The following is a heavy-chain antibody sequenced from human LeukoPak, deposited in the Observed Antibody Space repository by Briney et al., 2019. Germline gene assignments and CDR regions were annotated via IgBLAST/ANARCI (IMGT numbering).Heavy chain of an antibody. V-gene: IGHV4-59*01. Sequence: PSETLSLTCTVSGGSISSYYWSWIRQSPGKGLEWIGYIYYSGSTNYNPSLKSRVTISVDTSKNQFSLKLSSVTAADTAVYYCARDSDLDYYDSSGYYYWYFDLWGRGTLVTVSS. J-gene: IGHJ2*01. CDR1: GGSISSYY. CDR3: ARDSDLDYYDSSGYYYWYFDL. CDR2: IYYSGST. D-gene: IGHD3-22*01.